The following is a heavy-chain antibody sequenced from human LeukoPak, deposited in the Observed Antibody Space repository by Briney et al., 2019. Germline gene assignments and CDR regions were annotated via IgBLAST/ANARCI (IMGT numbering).Heavy chain of an antibody. D-gene: IGHD1-26*01. CDR1: GFTFSSYG. CDR2: IRYDGSNK. CDR3: AKLNRIVGAFGAFDI. J-gene: IGHJ3*02. Sequence: PGGSLRLSCAASGFTFSSYGMHWVRQAPGKGLEWVAFIRYDGSNKYYADSVKGRFTISRDNSKNTLYLQMKSLRAEDTAVYYCAKLNRIVGAFGAFDIWGQGTMVTVSS. V-gene: IGHV3-30*02.